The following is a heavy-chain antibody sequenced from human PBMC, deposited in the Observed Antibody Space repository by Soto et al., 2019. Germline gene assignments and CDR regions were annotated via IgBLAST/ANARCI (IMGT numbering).Heavy chain of an antibody. D-gene: IGHD7-27*01. V-gene: IGHV1-46*02. CDR3: TREKAGERFDY. CDR1: GYPFNIYH. J-gene: IGHJ4*02. CDR2: INPSGAST. Sequence: QVQLVQSGAEVKEPGASVKVSCKASGYPFNIYHMHWVRQAPGQGLEWMGMINPSGASTIYEQRFQGRVTMTRDTSTRTVYMELTSLRSEHTAVYYCTREKAGERFDYWGQGTLVTVSS.